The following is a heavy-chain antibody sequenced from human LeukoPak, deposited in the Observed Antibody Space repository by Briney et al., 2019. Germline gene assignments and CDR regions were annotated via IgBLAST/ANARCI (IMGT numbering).Heavy chain of an antibody. CDR3: ARHGPNYYYALAV. V-gene: IGHV4-39*01. J-gene: IGHJ6*02. CDR1: GGSISSGNYY. CDR2: IYYSGST. Sequence: SETLSLTCTVSGGSISSGNYYWGWIRQPPGKGLEWIGGIYYSGSTYYNSSLESRVTISVDTSKNQFSLKLTSVTAADTAVFHCARHGPNYYYALAVWGQGTAVTVSS.